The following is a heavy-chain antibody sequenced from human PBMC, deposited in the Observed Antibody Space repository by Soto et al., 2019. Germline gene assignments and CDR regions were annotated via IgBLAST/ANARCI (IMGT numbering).Heavy chain of an antibody. CDR3: ARERVGYSGYDY. J-gene: IGHJ4*02. CDR1: GGSISSGGYS. Sequence: SETLSLTCAVSGGSISSGGYSWSWIRQPPGKGLEWIGYIYHSGSTYYNPSLKSRVTISVDRSKNQFSLKLSSVTAADTAVYYCARERVGYSGYDYWGQGTLVTVSS. V-gene: IGHV4-30-2*01. D-gene: IGHD5-12*01. CDR2: IYHSGST.